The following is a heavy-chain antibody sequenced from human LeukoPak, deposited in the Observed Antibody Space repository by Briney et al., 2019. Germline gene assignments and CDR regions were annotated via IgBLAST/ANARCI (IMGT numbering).Heavy chain of an antibody. CDR3: ARDSSYYYDSSGYILDY. J-gene: IGHJ4*02. V-gene: IGHV3-23*01. CDR2: ISGSAYST. D-gene: IGHD3-22*01. Sequence: TGGSLRLSCAASGFTFSSYAMSWVRQAPGKGLEWVSAISGSAYSTYYADSVKGRFTISRDNSKNTLYLQMNSLRAEDTAVYYCARDSSYYYDSSGYILDYWGQGTLVTVSS. CDR1: GFTFSSYA.